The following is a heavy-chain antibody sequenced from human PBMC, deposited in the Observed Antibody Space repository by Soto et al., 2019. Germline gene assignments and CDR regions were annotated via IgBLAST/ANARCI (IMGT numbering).Heavy chain of an antibody. Sequence: QVQLVQSGAEVREPGASVKVSCKASGYSFTSLDINWVRQTAGQGLEWMGWMQPSTGRTGYAQKFQVRVTLTRDTSTNTASMELTTLTSDDTAFYYCARGVSAGVEYWGQGTLVAVSS. D-gene: IGHD1-26*01. CDR1: GYSFTSLD. V-gene: IGHV1-8*01. CDR3: ARGVSAGVEY. CDR2: MQPSTGRT. J-gene: IGHJ4*02.